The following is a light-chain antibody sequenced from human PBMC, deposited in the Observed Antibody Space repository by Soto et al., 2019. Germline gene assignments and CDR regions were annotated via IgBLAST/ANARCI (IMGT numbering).Light chain of an antibody. CDR3: HQYNNWPYT. Sequence: EIVLTQSPGTLSLSPGERATLSCRASQSVSSSYLAWYQQKPGQAPRLLIYGASSRATGIPDRFSGSGSGTEFTLTISSLQSEDFAVYYCHQYNNWPYTFGQGTKLEIK. J-gene: IGKJ2*01. CDR1: QSVSSSY. V-gene: IGKV3-20*01. CDR2: GAS.